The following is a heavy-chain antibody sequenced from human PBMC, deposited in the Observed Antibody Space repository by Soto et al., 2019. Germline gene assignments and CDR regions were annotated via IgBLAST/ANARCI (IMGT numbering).Heavy chain of an antibody. Sequence: PSETLSLTCTVSGGSISSYYWSWIRQPPGKGLEWIGYIYYSGSTNYNPSLKSRVTISVDTSKNQFSLKLSSVTAADTAVYYCARQNYDFWSGYYYYYMAVWGKGTTVTVSS. J-gene: IGHJ6*03. CDR2: IYYSGST. D-gene: IGHD3-3*01. CDR3: ARQNYDFWSGYYYYYMAV. CDR1: GGSISSYY. V-gene: IGHV4-59*08.